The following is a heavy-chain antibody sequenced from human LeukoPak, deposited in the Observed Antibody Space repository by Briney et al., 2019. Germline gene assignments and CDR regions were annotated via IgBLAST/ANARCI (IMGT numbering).Heavy chain of an antibody. CDR2: ISSSSSTI. Sequence: PGGSLRLSCAASGFTFSSYSMNWVRQAPGKGLEWVSYISSSSSTIYYADSVKGRFTISRDNAKNSLYLQMNSLRAEDTAVYYCARSGDGYTLDYWGQGTLVTVSS. CDR3: ARSGDGYTLDY. CDR1: GFTFSSYS. J-gene: IGHJ4*02. V-gene: IGHV3-48*01. D-gene: IGHD5-24*01.